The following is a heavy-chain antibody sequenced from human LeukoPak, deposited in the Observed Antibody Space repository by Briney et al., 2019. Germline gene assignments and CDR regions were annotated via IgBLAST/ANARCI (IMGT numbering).Heavy chain of an antibody. D-gene: IGHD3/OR15-3a*01. CDR1: GYTLTELS. J-gene: IGHJ4*02. Sequence: VASVKVSCKVSGYTLTELSMHWVRQAPGKGLEWMGGFDPEDGETFYAQKFQGRVAMTEDTSTDTAYMELSSLRSEDTAVYYCATVAPEDYYFDYWGQGTLVTVSS. CDR3: ATVAPEDYYFDY. CDR2: FDPEDGET. V-gene: IGHV1-24*01.